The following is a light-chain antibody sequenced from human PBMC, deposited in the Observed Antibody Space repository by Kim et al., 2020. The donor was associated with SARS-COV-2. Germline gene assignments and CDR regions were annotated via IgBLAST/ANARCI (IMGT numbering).Light chain of an antibody. CDR1: AGAFTSGYY. CDR2: KTT. CDR3: QLWHGDTWV. Sequence: PAGPVTLTYASSAGAFTSGYYPHWFQQKPGQAPRTLIYKTTKKHSWTPAQFSGSLLGGKAALTLSGVQTEDEADYYCQLWHGDTWVFGGGTQLTVL. J-gene: IGLJ3*02. V-gene: IGLV7-43*01.